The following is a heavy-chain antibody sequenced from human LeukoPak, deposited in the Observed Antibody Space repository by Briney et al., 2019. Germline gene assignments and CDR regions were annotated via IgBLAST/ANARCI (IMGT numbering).Heavy chain of an antibody. V-gene: IGHV3-9*01. Sequence: GRSLRLSCAASGFTFADYAMHWVRQVPGKGLEWVSGISWNSDSIGYADSVKGRFTISRDNAKNSLYLQMNSLRAEDTALYYCAKDYRACLDTPDYWGQGTLVTVSS. CDR2: ISWNSDSI. J-gene: IGHJ4*02. CDR1: GFTFADYA. CDR3: AKDYRACLDTPDY. D-gene: IGHD2-15*01.